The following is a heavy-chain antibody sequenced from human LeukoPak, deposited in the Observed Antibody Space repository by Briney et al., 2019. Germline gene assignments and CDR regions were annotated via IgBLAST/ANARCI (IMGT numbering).Heavy chain of an antibody. D-gene: IGHD1-26*01. J-gene: IGHJ4*02. CDR3: ARDRSVSGSYAHY. CDR2: ISYDGSNK. Sequence: GGSLRLSCAASGFTFSSYGMHWVRQAPGKGLEWVAVISYDGSNKYYADSVKGRFTISRDNSKNTLYLQMNSLRAEDTAVYYCARDRSVSGSYAHYWGQGTLVTVSS. V-gene: IGHV3-30*03. CDR1: GFTFSSYG.